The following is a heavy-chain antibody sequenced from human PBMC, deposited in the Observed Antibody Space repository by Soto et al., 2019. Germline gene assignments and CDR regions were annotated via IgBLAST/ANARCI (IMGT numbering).Heavy chain of an antibody. D-gene: IGHD1-1*01. CDR1: GFTFSSYS. CDR3: ARDSEVQVINDY. CDR2: ISHSSSYI. Sequence: GSLRLSCAASGFTFSSYSMNWVRQAPGKGLEWVSSISHSSSYIYYADSVKGRFTISRDNAKNSLFLQMNSLRAEDTAVYYCARDSEVQVINDYWGQGTLVTVSS. J-gene: IGHJ4*02. V-gene: IGHV3-21*01.